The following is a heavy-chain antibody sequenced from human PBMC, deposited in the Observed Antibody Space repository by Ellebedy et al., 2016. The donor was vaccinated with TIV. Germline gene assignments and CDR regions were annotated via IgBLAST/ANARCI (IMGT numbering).Heavy chain of an antibody. Sequence: GESLKISCAASGFTFSTYAMSWVRQPPGKGLEWVAGISAGGVDTYYADSVKGRFTVSRDNSKNTLYVQMDSLRAEDTAVYYGAKDSDSSGWYYWGQGTLVTVSS. CDR3: AKDSDSSGWYY. CDR2: ISAGGVDT. CDR1: GFTFSTYA. V-gene: IGHV3-23*01. D-gene: IGHD6-19*01. J-gene: IGHJ4*02.